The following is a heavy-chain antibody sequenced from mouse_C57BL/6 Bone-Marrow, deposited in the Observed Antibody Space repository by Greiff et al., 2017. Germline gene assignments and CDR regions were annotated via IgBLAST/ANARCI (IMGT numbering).Heavy chain of an antibody. D-gene: IGHD1-2*01. J-gene: IGHJ2*01. Sequence: VQLKQSGTVLARPGASVKMSCKTSGYTFTSYWMHWVQQRPGQGLEWIGAIYPGNSDTSYNQTFKCKAKLPAVTSASTAYMELSSLTNEDSAVYYCTRGTTTAVRDDWGQGTTLTVSS. CDR2: IYPGNSDT. V-gene: IGHV1-5*01. CDR1: GYTFTSYW. CDR3: TRGTTTAVRDD.